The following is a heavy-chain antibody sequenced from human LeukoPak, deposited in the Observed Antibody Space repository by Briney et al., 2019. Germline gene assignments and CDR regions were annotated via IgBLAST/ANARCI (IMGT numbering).Heavy chain of an antibody. D-gene: IGHD1-26*01. CDR1: GFTFSSSA. V-gene: IGHV3-30*02. Sequence: GGSLRLSCAASGFTFSSSAMSWVRQAPGKGLEWVAFMRYDGSNKYYADSVKGRFTISRDNSKNTLYLQMNSLRAEDTAVYYCARWGTVGVNWGQGTLVTVSS. CDR3: ARWGTVGVN. J-gene: IGHJ4*02. CDR2: MRYDGSNK.